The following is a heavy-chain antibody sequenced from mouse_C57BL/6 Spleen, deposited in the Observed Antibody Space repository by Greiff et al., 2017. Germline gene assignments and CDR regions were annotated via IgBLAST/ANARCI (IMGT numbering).Heavy chain of an antibody. D-gene: IGHD1-1*01. V-gene: IGHV5-16*01. CDR2: INYDGSST. CDR3: ARDRYGSSYWYFDV. J-gene: IGHJ1*03. Sequence: DVKLVESEGGLVQPGSSMKLSCTASGFTFSDYYMAWVRQVPEKGLEWVANINYDGSSTYYLDSLKSRFIISRDNAKNILYLQMSSLKSEDTATYYCARDRYGSSYWYFDVWGTGTTVTVSS. CDR1: GFTFSDYY.